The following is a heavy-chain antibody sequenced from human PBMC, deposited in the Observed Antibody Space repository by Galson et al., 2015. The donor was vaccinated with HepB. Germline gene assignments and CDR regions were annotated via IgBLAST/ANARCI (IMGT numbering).Heavy chain of an antibody. CDR1: GFTFSSYG. J-gene: IGHJ4*02. V-gene: IGHV3-30*18. D-gene: IGHD6-13*01. CDR2: ISYDGSNK. Sequence: SLRLSCAASGFTFSSYGMHWVRQAPGRGLEWVAVISYDGSNKYYADSVKGRFTISRDNSKNTLYLQMNSLRAEDTAVYYCAKVLRPLRSSSWLYDYWGQGTLVTVSS. CDR3: AKVLRPLRSSSWLYDY.